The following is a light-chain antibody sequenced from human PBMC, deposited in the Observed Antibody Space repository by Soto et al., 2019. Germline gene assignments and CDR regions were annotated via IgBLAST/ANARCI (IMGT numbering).Light chain of an antibody. CDR2: DAS. J-gene: IGKJ3*01. Sequence: DIQMTQSPSSLSASVGDRVTITCQASQDISNYLNWYQQKPGKAPKLLIYDASNLETGVPSRLSGSGSGTDFTFTISSLQPEDIATYYCQQYDNLFGPGTKVDIK. V-gene: IGKV1-33*01. CDR1: QDISNY. CDR3: QQYDNL.